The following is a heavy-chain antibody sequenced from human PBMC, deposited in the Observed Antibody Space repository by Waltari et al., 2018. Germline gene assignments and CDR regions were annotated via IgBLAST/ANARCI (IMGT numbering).Heavy chain of an antibody. J-gene: IGHJ4*02. Sequence: QITLKESGPTLVKPTQTLTLTCPFSGFSLSTSGVGVGWLRQPPGKALEWLALIYWNDDKRYSPSLKSRLTITKDTSKNQVVLTMTNMDPVDTATYYCAHSTGWGIAARLVFDYWGQGTLVTVSS. V-gene: IGHV2-5*01. D-gene: IGHD6-6*01. CDR1: GFSLSTSGVG. CDR2: IYWNDDK. CDR3: AHSTGWGIAARLVFDY.